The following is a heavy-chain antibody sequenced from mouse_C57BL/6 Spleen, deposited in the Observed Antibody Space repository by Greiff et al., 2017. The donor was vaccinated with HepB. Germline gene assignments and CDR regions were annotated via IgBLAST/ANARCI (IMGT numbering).Heavy chain of an antibody. CDR1: GYTFTSYW. D-gene: IGHD1-1*01. CDR2: IDPSDSYT. V-gene: IGHV1-69*01. Sequence: VQLQQSGAELVMPGASVKLSCKASGYTFTSYWMHWVKQRPGQGLEWIGEIDPSDSYTNYNQKFKGKSTLTVDKSSSTAYMQLSSLTSEDSAVYYCARRGYYYGSSYVSYFDVWGTGTTVTVSS. CDR3: ARRGYYYGSSYVSYFDV. J-gene: IGHJ1*03.